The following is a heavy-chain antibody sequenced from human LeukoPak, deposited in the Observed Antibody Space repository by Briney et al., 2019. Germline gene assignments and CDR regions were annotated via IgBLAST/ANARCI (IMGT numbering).Heavy chain of an antibody. D-gene: IGHD6-13*01. V-gene: IGHV3-23*01. CDR3: KLIIAAAGTDY. J-gene: IGHJ4*02. CDR1: GFTFSSYA. Sequence: GGSLRLSCAASGFTFSSYAMSWVRQAPGKGLEWVSAISGSGGSTYYADSVKGRFTISRDNSKNTLYLQMDSLRGEDTAVYYCKLIIAAAGTDYWGQGTLVTVSS. CDR2: ISGSGGST.